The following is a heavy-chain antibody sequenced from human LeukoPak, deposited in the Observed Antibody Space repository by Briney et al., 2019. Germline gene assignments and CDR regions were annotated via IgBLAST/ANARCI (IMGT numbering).Heavy chain of an antibody. CDR3: ARDKDYYDSSGLDY. Sequence: PGGSLRLSCAASGFTFSSYGMHWVRQAPGKGLEWVAVIWYDGSNKYYADSVKGRFTISRDNSKNTLYLQMNSLRAEDTAVYSCARDKDYYDSSGLDYWGQGTLVTVSS. D-gene: IGHD3-22*01. CDR2: IWYDGSNK. CDR1: GFTFSSYG. J-gene: IGHJ4*02. V-gene: IGHV3-33*01.